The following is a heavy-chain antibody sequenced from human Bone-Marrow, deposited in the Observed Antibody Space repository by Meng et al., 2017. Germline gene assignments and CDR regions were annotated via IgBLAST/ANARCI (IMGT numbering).Heavy chain of an antibody. J-gene: IGHJ3*02. CDR1: EFTFDRYA. CDR2: ISFDGNNK. D-gene: IGHD2-15*01. CDR3: ARNSVADDAFDI. Sequence: GESLKISCAASEFTFDRYAMHWIRQAPGKGLEWVAAISFDGNNKYYADSVRGRSTISRDNAKNSLYLQMNSLRAEDTAVYYCARNSVADDAFDIWGQGTMVTVSS. V-gene: IGHV3-30*04.